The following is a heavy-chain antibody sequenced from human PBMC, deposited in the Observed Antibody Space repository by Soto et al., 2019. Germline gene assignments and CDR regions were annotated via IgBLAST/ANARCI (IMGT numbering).Heavy chain of an antibody. D-gene: IGHD6-19*01. Sequence: ASVKVSCKASGYTFTSYGISWVRPAPGQGLEWMGWISAYNGNTNYAQKLQGRVTMTRDSSASTAYMELSRLRSEDTAVYYCARDGAVAGNIKFDYWGQGALVTVSS. J-gene: IGHJ4*02. CDR2: ISAYNGNT. CDR1: GYTFTSYG. CDR3: ARDGAVAGNIKFDY. V-gene: IGHV1-18*04.